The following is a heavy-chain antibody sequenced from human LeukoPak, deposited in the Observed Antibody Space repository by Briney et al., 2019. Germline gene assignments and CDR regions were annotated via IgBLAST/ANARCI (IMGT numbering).Heavy chain of an antibody. D-gene: IGHD2-8*01. CDR1: GGSISSYF. J-gene: IGHJ4*02. V-gene: IGHV4-59*08. CDR3: ARREAVTKRYYFDY. Sequence: PSDTLSLTCTISGGSISSYFWTWIRQPPGKGLEWIGYIYYSGSTPGTPSLKSRVAISLDTTKNQCSLKLSSVTAADTAVYYCARREAVTKRYYFDYWGQGTLVTVS. CDR2: IYYSGST.